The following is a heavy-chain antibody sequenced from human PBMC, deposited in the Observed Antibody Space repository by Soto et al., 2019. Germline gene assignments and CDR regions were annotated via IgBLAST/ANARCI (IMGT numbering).Heavy chain of an antibody. D-gene: IGHD3-3*01. Sequence: SETLSLTGLVSRQNSNTKCRRPRVRLPPGKDLEWIGEIYHSGNAIYTPSLKNRVTLSLDVSKNEFYLAVNSVTAADTAVYYCVRSVFLSGGSYQGLIRLHYLDTWGPGTLVTVSS. CDR2: IYHSGNA. CDR3: VRSVFLSGGSYQGLIRLHYLDT. CDR1: RQNSNTKCR. V-gene: IGHV4-4*02. J-gene: IGHJ4*02.